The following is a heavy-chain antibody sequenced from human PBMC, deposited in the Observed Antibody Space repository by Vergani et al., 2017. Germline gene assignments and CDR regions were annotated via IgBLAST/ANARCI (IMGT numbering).Heavy chain of an antibody. CDR2: ISYDGTQK. V-gene: IGHV3-30*03. CDR1: GFTSSYYG. Sequence: QVHLVESGGGVVQPRRSLRLSCVVSGFTSSYYGMHWVRQAPGKGLEWVAVISYDGTQKYYADSVKGRFTISRDNSKSTLYLQMNSLRTEDTAVYYCATKSCGTPGCQIGYFREWGQGTLGTVSS. D-gene: IGHD1-1*01. CDR3: ATKSCGTPGCQIGYFRE. J-gene: IGHJ1*01.